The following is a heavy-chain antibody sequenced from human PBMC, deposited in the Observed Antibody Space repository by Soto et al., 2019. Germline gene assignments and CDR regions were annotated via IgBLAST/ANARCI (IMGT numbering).Heavy chain of an antibody. V-gene: IGHV2-70*01. D-gene: IGHD3-10*01. CDR2: IDWDDDK. CDR1: GFSLSTSGMC. CDR3: ARIPSMVRGVQGPDGFWYYGMDV. Sequence: SGPTLVNPTQTLTLTCTFSGFSLSTSGMCVSWIRQPPGKALEWLAPIDWDDDKYYSTSLKTRLTISKDTSKNQVVLTMTNMDPVDTATYYCARIPSMVRGVQGPDGFWYYGMDVWGQGTTVTVSS. J-gene: IGHJ6*02.